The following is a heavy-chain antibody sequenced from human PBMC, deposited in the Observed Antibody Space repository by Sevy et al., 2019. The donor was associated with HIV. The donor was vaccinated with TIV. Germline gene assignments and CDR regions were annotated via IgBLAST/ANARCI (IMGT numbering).Heavy chain of an antibody. CDR3: AIKITMIRGDQGSFDY. CDR2: ISVSGDFT. Sequence: GGSLRLSCADSGFTFSNYAMAWVRQAPGKGLEWVSAISVSGDFTYYADSVRGRFTVSRDKSKNTLFLQMNSLRADDTALYYGAIKITMIRGDQGSFDYWGQRTLVTVSS. J-gene: IGHJ4*02. CDR1: GFTFSNYA. V-gene: IGHV3-23*01. D-gene: IGHD3-10*01.